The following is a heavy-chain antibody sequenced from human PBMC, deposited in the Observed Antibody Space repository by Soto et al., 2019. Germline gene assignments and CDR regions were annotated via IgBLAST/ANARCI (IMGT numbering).Heavy chain of an antibody. D-gene: IGHD2-8*01. CDR1: GFAVSSYG. CDR3: AKLRDFVVLPAGILDY. V-gene: IGHV3-23*01. J-gene: IGHJ4*02. Sequence: WGSLRLSCAASGFAVSSYGIRWIRLSPGKGLEWVSVISGGRDTTYHTPSVKGRFTISRDDFRNTLYLQMNSLRTEDTAIYYCAKLRDFVVLPAGILDYWGPGTLVTVSS. CDR2: ISGGRDTT.